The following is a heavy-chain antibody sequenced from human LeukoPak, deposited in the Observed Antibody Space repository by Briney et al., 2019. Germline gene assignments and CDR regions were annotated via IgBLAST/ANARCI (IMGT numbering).Heavy chain of an antibody. V-gene: IGHV3-74*01. J-gene: IGHJ3*02. CDR3: GREGDRLPHKAFDI. Sequence: GGSLRLSCAASGFTFSSYCMHWVRQAPGKGLVWVSRINSDGSSTSYAHSVKGRFTISRDNAKNTLYLQMNSLRAEDTAVYYCGREGDRLPHKAFDIWGQGTMVTVSS. CDR1: GFTFSSYC. CDR2: INSDGSST. D-gene: IGHD2-2*01.